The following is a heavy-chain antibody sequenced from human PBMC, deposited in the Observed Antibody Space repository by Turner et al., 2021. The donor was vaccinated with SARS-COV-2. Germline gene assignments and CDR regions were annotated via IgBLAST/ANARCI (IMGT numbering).Heavy chain of an antibody. CDR3: ATANKFYDYMDV. CDR1: GVTFSTTW. V-gene: IGHV3-15*01. CDR2: SKSKIDGGTV. J-gene: IGHJ6*03. Sequence: EVQLVVSGGGLVEPGGALRVSCAASGVTFSTTWMTWVRQAPGKGLEWVGRSKSKIDGGTVDYAAPVKGRFPISRDDSEDTLYMQMNSLKTEDTAVYYCATANKFYDYMDVWGEGATVTVSS.